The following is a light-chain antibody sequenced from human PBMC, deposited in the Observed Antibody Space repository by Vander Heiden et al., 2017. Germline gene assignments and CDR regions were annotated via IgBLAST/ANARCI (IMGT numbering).Light chain of an antibody. CDR1: QRVGSRY. CDR2: GAS. V-gene: IGKV3-20*01. CDR3: QQYGSSLWT. Sequence: IVLSPSPATLSLSSGEEATLSCRASQRVGSRYFAWYQQKPGQAPRILIDGASSRATGIPDRFSGRGSGTDFTLTISRLEPEEFAVYYWQQYGSSLWTFGQGTKVEIK. J-gene: IGKJ1*01.